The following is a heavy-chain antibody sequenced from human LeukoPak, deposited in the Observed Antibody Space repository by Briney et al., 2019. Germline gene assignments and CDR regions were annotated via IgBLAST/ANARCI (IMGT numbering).Heavy chain of an antibody. J-gene: IGHJ6*02. Sequence: SETLSLTCTVSGGSISSYYWSWIRQPPGKGLEWIGYIYYSGSTNYNPSLKSRVTISVDTSKNQFSLKLSSVTAADTAVYYCARSPPGVRAYYYYYYGTDVWGQGTTVTVSS. CDR3: ARSPPGVRAYYYYYYGTDV. V-gene: IGHV4-59*01. CDR2: IYYSGST. D-gene: IGHD1-1*01. CDR1: GGSISSYY.